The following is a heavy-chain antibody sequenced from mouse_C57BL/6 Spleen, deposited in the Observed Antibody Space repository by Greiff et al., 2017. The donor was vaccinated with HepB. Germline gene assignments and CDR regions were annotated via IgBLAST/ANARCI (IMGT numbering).Heavy chain of an antibody. Sequence: EVHLVESGGGLVKPGGSLKLSCAASGFTFSSYAMSWVRQTPEKRLEWVATISDGGSYTYYPDNVKGRFTISRDNAKNNLYLQMSHLKSEDTAMYYCARDRGYDDYAMDYWGQGTSVTVSS. CDR2: ISDGGSYT. D-gene: IGHD2-2*01. CDR1: GFTFSSYA. V-gene: IGHV5-4*01. CDR3: ARDRGYDDYAMDY. J-gene: IGHJ4*01.